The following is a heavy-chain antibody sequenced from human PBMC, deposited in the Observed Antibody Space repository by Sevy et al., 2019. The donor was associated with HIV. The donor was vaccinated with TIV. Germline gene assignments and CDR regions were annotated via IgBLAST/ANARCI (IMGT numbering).Heavy chain of an antibody. CDR3: ARDRGTVTSYFDY. D-gene: IGHD4-17*01. V-gene: IGHV4-31*03. J-gene: IGHJ4*02. Sequence: SETLSLTCTVSGGSISSGGYYWSWIRQHPGTGLEWIGYIYYSGSTYYNPSLKSRVTISVDTSKNQFSLKLSSVTAADTAVYYCARDRGTVTSYFDYWGQGTLVTVSS. CDR1: GGSISSGGYY. CDR2: IYYSGST.